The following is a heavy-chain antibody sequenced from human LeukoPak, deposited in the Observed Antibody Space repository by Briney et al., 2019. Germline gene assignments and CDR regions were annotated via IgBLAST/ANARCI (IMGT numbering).Heavy chain of an antibody. CDR3: ARDRGKSIPDAFDI. CDR1: GFTFSSYG. Sequence: GGSLRLSCAASGFTFSSYGMHWVRQAPGKGLEWVAVISYDGSNKYYADSVKGRFTISRDNSKNTLYLQMNSLRAEDTAVYYCARDRGKSIPDAFDIWGQGTMVTVSS. V-gene: IGHV3-30*19. D-gene: IGHD5-12*01. J-gene: IGHJ3*02. CDR2: ISYDGSNK.